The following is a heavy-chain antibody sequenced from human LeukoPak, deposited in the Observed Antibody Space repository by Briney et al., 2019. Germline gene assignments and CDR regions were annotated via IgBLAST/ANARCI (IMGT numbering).Heavy chain of an antibody. Sequence: GGSLRLSCAASGFTFSSYDMHWVRQATGKGLEWVSAIGTAGDTYYPGSVKGRFTISRENAKNSLYLQMNSLRAGDTAVYYCAREGLAAALDHWGQGTLVTVSS. CDR1: GFTFSSYD. D-gene: IGHD6-13*01. V-gene: IGHV3-13*01. CDR2: IGTAGDT. CDR3: AREGLAAALDH. J-gene: IGHJ4*02.